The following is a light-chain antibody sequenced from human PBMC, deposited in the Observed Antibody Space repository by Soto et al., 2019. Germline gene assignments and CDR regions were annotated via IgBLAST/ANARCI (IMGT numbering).Light chain of an antibody. CDR2: GAS. V-gene: IGKV3-20*01. Sequence: VLTQTPGTLSFSPVESSTLSCRASQSVAANYLAWYQQKRGQAPRLLIYGASSRATGIPDRFSGSGSGTDFTLTISRLEPEDFSVYYCHQYGTAPLTFGPGTKVDI. CDR3: HQYGTAPLT. CDR1: QSVAANY. J-gene: IGKJ3*01.